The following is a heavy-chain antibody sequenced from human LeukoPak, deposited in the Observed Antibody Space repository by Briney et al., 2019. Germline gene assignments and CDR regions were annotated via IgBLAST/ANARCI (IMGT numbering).Heavy chain of an antibody. D-gene: IGHD1-14*01. CDR2: ISGSGGTT. J-gene: IGHJ4*02. V-gene: IGHV3-23*01. CDR1: GFTFSSYA. Sequence: GGSLRLSCAASGFTFSSYAMSWVRQAPGKGLEWVSTISGSGGTTYYADSVKGRFTISRDNSRNTLYLQMNSLRAEDTAVYYCVKDHTGHYYFDYWGQGTLVTVSS. CDR3: VKDHTGHYYFDY.